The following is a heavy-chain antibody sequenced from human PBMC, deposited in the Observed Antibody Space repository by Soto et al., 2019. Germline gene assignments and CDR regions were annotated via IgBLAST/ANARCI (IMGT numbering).Heavy chain of an antibody. CDR1: GGTFSSYA. J-gene: IGHJ4*02. Sequence: QVQLVQSGAEVKKPGSSVKVSCKASGGTFSSYAISWVRQAPGQGLEWMGGIIPIFGTANYAQKFQGRVTITADESTSTAYMELSSLRSEDTAVYYCATDHRETYYYDSSGYSGFDYWSQGTLVTVSS. V-gene: IGHV1-69*01. D-gene: IGHD3-22*01. CDR2: IIPIFGTA. CDR3: ATDHRETYYYDSSGYSGFDY.